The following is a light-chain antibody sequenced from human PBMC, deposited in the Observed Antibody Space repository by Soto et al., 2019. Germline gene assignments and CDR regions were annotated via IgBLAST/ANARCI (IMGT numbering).Light chain of an antibody. CDR3: QQYYSTPLT. CDR2: WAS. V-gene: IGKV4-1*01. J-gene: IGKJ4*01. CDR1: QSILSSSNSESY. Sequence: DIVMTQSPDSLAVSLGERATINCKSSQSILSSSNSESYLAWYQQRPGQPPELLIYWASIRESGVPDRFSGSGSGTEFTLTISSLQAGDVAVYYCQQYYSTPLTFCGGTRVEIK.